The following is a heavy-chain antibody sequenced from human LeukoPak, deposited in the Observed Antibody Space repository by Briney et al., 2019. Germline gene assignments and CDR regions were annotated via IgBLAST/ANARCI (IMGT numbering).Heavy chain of an antibody. CDR1: GGTFSSYA. CDR3: ASSIFGVVQGYYYCGMDV. V-gene: IGHV1-69*04. CDR2: IIPIFGIA. J-gene: IGHJ6*02. Sequence: ASVKVSCKASGGTFSSYAISWVRQAPGQGLEWMGRIIPIFGIANYAQKFQGRVTITADKSTSTAYMELSSLRSEDTAVYYCASSIFGVVQGYYYCGMDVWGQGTTVTVSS. D-gene: IGHD3-3*01.